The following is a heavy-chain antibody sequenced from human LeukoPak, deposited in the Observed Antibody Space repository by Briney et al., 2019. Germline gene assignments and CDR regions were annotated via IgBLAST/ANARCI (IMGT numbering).Heavy chain of an antibody. D-gene: IGHD6-6*01. Sequence: GASVKVSCKASGYTFTSYDINWVRQATGQGLEWMGWMNPNSGNTGYAQKFQGRVTMTRNTSISTAYMELSSLRSEDTAVYYCARCSVSIAARRDAFDIWGQGTMVTVSS. CDR3: ARCSVSIAARRDAFDI. V-gene: IGHV1-8*01. J-gene: IGHJ3*02. CDR1: GYTFTSYD. CDR2: MNPNSGNT.